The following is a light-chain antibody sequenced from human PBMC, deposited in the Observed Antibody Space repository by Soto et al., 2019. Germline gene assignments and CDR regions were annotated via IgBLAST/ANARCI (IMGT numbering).Light chain of an antibody. J-gene: IGKJ1*01. CDR2: GAS. Sequence: EIVLTQSPGTLSLSPGERVTLSCRASQSVRSNFLAWYQQRPGQAPRLLIYGASSRATGIPDRFSDSGSGTDFTLIISRLEPEDCAVYYCQQYGSALQTFGQGTKVEIK. CDR1: QSVRSNF. CDR3: QQYGSALQT. V-gene: IGKV3-20*01.